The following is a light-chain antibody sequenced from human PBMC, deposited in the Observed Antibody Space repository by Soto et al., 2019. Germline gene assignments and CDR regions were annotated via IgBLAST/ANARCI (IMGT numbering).Light chain of an antibody. CDR2: DVS. CDR1: HDIKKY. J-gene: IGKJ5*01. Sequence: DIQMTQSPSSLSASVGDRVTITCQASHDIKKYLNWYQQKAHKVPKLLIHDVSTLATGVPSRFTGSGSGTDSTLTISSLQSEDFAVYYCQQYNTWRSITFGQGTRLEIK. CDR3: QQYNTWRSIT. V-gene: IGKV1-33*01.